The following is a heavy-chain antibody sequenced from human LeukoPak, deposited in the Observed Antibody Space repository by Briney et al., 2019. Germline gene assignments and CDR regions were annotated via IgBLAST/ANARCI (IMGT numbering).Heavy chain of an antibody. V-gene: IGHV3-23*01. CDR3: ANGYSYTDY. Sequence: GGSLRLSCAASGFTFSNYVMSWVRQAPGKGLEWVSAISGSGNIIYYADSVKGRFTISRDTSKNTLYLQMNSLRAEDTAVYYCANGYSYTDYWGQGTLVTVSS. CDR2: ISGSGNII. J-gene: IGHJ4*02. D-gene: IGHD5-18*01. CDR1: GFTFSNYV.